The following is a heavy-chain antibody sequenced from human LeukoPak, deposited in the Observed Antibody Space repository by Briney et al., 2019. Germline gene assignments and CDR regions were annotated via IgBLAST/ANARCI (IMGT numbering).Heavy chain of an antibody. J-gene: IGHJ6*02. V-gene: IGHV1-24*01. CDR1: GYTLTELS. CDR2: FDPEDGET. D-gene: IGHD3-9*01. Sequence: ASVKVSCKVSGYTLTELSMHWVRQAPGKGLEWMGGFDPEDGETIYAQKFQGRVTMTEDTSTDTAYMELSSLRSEDTAVYYCATIRYFDWLTNYGMDVWGQGTTVTVSS. CDR3: ATIRYFDWLTNYGMDV.